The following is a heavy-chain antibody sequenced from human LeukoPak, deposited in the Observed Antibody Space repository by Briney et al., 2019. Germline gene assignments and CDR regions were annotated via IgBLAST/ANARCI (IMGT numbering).Heavy chain of an antibody. D-gene: IGHD3-22*01. J-gene: IGHJ4*02. CDR2: INLDGSEK. V-gene: IGHV3-7*01. CDR3: AGDYIIVDGQG. CDR1: GFTFSNYW. Sequence: GGSLRLSCAASGFTFSNYWMSWVRQAPGKGLEWVAYINLDGSEKNYVDSVKGRFTISRDNAKNSLYLQMNTLRAEDTAVYYCAGDYIIVDGQGWGQGTLVTVSS.